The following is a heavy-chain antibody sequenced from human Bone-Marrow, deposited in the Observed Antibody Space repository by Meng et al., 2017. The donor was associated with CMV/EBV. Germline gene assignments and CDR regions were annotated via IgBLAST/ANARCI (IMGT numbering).Heavy chain of an antibody. V-gene: IGHV3-74*01. CDR3: ARDRSHYGTGPHFDY. J-gene: IGHJ4*02. Sequence: GESLKISCAASGFTFSSYWMHWVRQAPGKGLVWVSRINSDGSTTTYADSVKGRITISRDNAKNTLYLQMTSLRAEDTAVYYCARDRSHYGTGPHFDYWGQGTLVTVSS. D-gene: IGHD3-16*01. CDR1: GFTFSSYW. CDR2: INSDGSTT.